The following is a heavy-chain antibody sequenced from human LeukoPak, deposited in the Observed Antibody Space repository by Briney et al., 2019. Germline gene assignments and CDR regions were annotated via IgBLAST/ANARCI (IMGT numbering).Heavy chain of an antibody. Sequence: GGSLRLSCAASGFTFSNYGMHWVRQAPGKGLEWVAVISYDGSNKYYADSVKGRFTISRDNSKNTLYLQMNSLRAEDTAVYYCANGYYYGSGSYYKEAFDIWGQGTMVTVS. CDR2: ISYDGSNK. CDR1: GFTFSNYG. D-gene: IGHD3-10*01. J-gene: IGHJ3*02. CDR3: ANGYYYGSGSYYKEAFDI. V-gene: IGHV3-30*18.